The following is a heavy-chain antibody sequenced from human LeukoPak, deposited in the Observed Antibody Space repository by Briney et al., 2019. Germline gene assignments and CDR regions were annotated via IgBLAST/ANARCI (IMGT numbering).Heavy chain of an antibody. CDR3: AKGIHFSDYYENGAYSVDY. CDR1: GFTFSHYA. CDR2: ISYDGSHK. J-gene: IGHJ4*02. Sequence: PGGSLRLSCAASGFTFSHYAMHWVRQAPGKGLEWVAVISYDGSHKYYADSVKGRFTISRDNSKNTLYLQMNSLRAEDTAVYYCAKGIHFSDYYENGAYSVDYWGQGTLVTVSS. V-gene: IGHV3-30*18. D-gene: IGHD3-22*01.